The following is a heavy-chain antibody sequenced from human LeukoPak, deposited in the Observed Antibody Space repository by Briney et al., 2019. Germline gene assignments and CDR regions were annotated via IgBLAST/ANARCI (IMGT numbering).Heavy chain of an antibody. CDR1: AFTFSSYA. CDR3: AKDRRDGYTADAFDI. CDR2: ISGSGGST. V-gene: IGHV3-23*01. Sequence: GGSLRLSCAAAAFTFSSYAMSWVRQAPGKGLEWVSAISGSGGSTFYADSVKGRFTISRDNSKNTLYLQMNSLRAEDTAVYYCAKDRRDGYTADAFDIWGQGTMVTVSS. D-gene: IGHD5-24*01. J-gene: IGHJ3*02.